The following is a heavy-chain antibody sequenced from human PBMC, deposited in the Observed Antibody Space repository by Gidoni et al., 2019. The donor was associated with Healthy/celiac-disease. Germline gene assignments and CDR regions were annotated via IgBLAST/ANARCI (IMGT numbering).Heavy chain of an antibody. CDR1: GIPFSSYG. D-gene: IGHD6-13*01. J-gene: IGHJ4*02. CDR2: IGYDGSNK. V-gene: IGHV3-33*01. Sequence: QLQLVESGGGVVQPGRSLRLSWAPSGIPFSSYGRHWVRQAPGKGLGWVAGIGYDGSNKYYADSVKGRFTISRYNSKNTLYLQMNSLRAEDTAVYYCARANSSSRYFDYWGQGTLVTVSS. CDR3: ARANSSSRYFDY.